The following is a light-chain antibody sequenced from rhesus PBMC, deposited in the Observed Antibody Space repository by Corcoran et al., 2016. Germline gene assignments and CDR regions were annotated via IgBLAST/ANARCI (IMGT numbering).Light chain of an antibody. J-gene: IGKJ4*01. CDR3: QHNYGTPRT. CDR1: DNVHNF. CDR2: RAS. V-gene: IGKV1-74*01. Sequence: DIQMTQSPSSLSASIGDRVTITCRTSDNVHNFLNWYTQKPGKTPKLLIYRASTLQSGVPSRFSGSGSGTDYTFTITSLQSEDVATYYCQHNYGTPRTFGGGTKVEIK.